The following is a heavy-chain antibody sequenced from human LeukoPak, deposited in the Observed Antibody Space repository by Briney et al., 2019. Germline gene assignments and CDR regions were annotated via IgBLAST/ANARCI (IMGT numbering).Heavy chain of an antibody. CDR1: GGSFTGYY. D-gene: IGHD6-13*01. Sequence: PSETLSLSCVMYGGSFTGYYWSWIRQFPGKGLEWIGEISPRGTTYNPSLKSRVTISLDTTKSQFSLILTSMSAADAAVYFCASDSYSSIGYYWSQGTLDTVSS. V-gene: IGHV4-34*01. CDR2: ISPRGT. CDR3: ASDSYSSIGYY. J-gene: IGHJ4*02.